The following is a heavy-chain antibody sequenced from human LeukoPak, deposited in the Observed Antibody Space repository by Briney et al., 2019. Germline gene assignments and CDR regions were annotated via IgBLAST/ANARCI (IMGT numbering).Heavy chain of an antibody. CDR2: IYYSGST. CDR3: ARHRASGSYYPDY. J-gene: IGHJ4*02. CDR1: GGSFSGYY. V-gene: IGHV4-34*01. Sequence: SETLSLTCAVYGGSFSGYYCSWIRQPPGKGLEWIGSIYYSGSTYYNPSLESRVTISVDTSKNQFSLKLSSVTAANTAVYYCARHRASGSYYPDYWGQGTLVTVSS. D-gene: IGHD1-26*01.